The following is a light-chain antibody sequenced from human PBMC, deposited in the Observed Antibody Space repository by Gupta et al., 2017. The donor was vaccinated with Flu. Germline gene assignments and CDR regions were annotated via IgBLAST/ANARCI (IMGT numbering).Light chain of an antibody. CDR2: SAS. J-gene: IGKJ1*01. Sequence: IQMTQSPSSLSASVGDRITITCRASQTSSNYLNWYQQKPGQAPKLLMHSASTLQSGVPSRFGGSGSGTEFTLTISTLQPEDSATYYCQQSYSTPKTFGQGTKVEVK. CDR1: QTSSNY. CDR3: QQSYSTPKT. V-gene: IGKV1-39*01.